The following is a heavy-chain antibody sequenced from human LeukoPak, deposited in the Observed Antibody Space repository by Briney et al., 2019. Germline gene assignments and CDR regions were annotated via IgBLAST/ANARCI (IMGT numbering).Heavy chain of an antibody. Sequence: PGGSLRLSCAASGLTGSHNYVSWVRQAPGKGPEWVSAIHTSGDTCYADSVKGRFTISRDTSKNTLYLQINSLRVEDTAVYYCIVFGDSNHWGQGTLVTVSS. CDR2: IHTSGDT. CDR3: IVFGDSNH. CDR1: GLTGSHNY. D-gene: IGHD4-17*01. J-gene: IGHJ5*02. V-gene: IGHV3-53*01.